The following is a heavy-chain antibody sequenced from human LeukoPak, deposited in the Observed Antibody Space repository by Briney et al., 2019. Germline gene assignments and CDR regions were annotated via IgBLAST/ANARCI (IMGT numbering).Heavy chain of an antibody. V-gene: IGHV4-59*01. CDR2: IYYSGST. CDR3: ARGRSSMVRGYYYYYMDV. Sequence: SETLSLTCTVSGGSISSYYWSWIRQPPGKGLEWIGYIYYSGSTNYNPSLKSRVTISVDTSKNQFSLRLSSVTAADTAVYYCARGRSSMVRGYYYYYMDVWGKGTTVTISS. CDR1: GGSISSYY. J-gene: IGHJ6*03. D-gene: IGHD3-10*01.